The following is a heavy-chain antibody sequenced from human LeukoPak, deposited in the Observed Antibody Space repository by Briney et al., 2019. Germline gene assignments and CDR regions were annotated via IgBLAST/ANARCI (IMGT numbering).Heavy chain of an antibody. CDR3: AKDIGAVAGPYYFDY. Sequence: PGGSLRLSCAASGFTFDDYAMHWVRQAPGKGLEWVSGISWNSGSIGYADFVKGRFTISRDNAKNSLYLQMNSLRAEDTALYYCAKDIGAVAGPYYFDYWGQGTLVTVSS. D-gene: IGHD6-19*01. J-gene: IGHJ4*02. V-gene: IGHV3-9*01. CDR1: GFTFDDYA. CDR2: ISWNSGSI.